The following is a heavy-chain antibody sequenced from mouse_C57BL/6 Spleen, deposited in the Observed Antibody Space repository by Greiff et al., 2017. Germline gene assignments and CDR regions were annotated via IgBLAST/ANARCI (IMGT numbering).Heavy chain of an antibody. CDR2: INYDGSST. J-gene: IGHJ1*03. V-gene: IGHV5-16*01. CDR1: GFTFSDYY. D-gene: IGHD2-14*01. CDR3: ARAGYRDWYFDV. Sequence: EVKLVESEGGLVQPGSSMKLSCTASGFTFSDYYMAWVRQVPEKGLEWVANINYDGSSTYYLDSLKSRFIISRDNAKNILYLQMSSLKSEDTATYYCARAGYRDWYFDVWGTGTTVTVSS.